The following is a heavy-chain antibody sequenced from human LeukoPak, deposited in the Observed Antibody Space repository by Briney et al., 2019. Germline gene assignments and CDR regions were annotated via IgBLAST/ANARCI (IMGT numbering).Heavy chain of an antibody. Sequence: GGSLRLSCAASGFTFSSYGMHWVRQAPGKGLEWVANIKQDGSEKYYVDSVKGRFTISRDNAKNSLYLQMNSLRAEDTAVYYCAKGAIAALNAYFDYWGQGTLVTVSS. CDR3: AKGAIAALNAYFDY. CDR2: IKQDGSEK. V-gene: IGHV3-7*03. D-gene: IGHD2-15*01. CDR1: GFTFSSYG. J-gene: IGHJ4*02.